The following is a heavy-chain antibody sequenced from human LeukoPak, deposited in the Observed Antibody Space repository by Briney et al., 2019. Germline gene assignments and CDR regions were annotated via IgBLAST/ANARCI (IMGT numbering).Heavy chain of an antibody. CDR3: ARAEGYCSGGSCYSDSYYFDY. Sequence: GGSLRLSCAASGFTFSDYYMSWIRQAPGKGLEWVSCISSSVSTIYYADSVKGRFTISRDNAKNSLYLQMNSLRAEDTAVYYCARAEGYCSGGSCYSDSYYFDYWGQGTLVTVSS. D-gene: IGHD2-15*01. CDR1: GFTFSDYY. CDR2: ISSSVSTI. V-gene: IGHV3-11*01. J-gene: IGHJ4*02.